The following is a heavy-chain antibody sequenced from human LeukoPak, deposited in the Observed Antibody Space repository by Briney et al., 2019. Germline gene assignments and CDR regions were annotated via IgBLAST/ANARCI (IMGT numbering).Heavy chain of an antibody. CDR1: GFTFSSYG. CDR2: ISYDGSNK. CDR3: AKSLDYDILTRLYY. D-gene: IGHD3-9*01. J-gene: IGHJ4*02. Sequence: GRSLRLSCAASGFTFSSYGMHWVRQAPGKGLEWVAVISYDGSNKYYADSVKGRFTISRDNSKNTLYLQMNSLRAEDTAVYYCAKSLDYDILTRLYYWGQGTLVTVSS. V-gene: IGHV3-30*18.